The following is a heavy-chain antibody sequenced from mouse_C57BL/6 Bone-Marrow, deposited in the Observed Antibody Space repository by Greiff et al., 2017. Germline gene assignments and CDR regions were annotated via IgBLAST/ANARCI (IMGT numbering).Heavy chain of an antibody. Sequence: QVQLQQSGAELARPGASVKLSCKASGYTFTSYGISWVKQRTGQGLEWIGEIYPLSGNTYYNEKFKGKATLTADKSSSTAYMELRSLTSEDSAVYFCARLEGLAMDYWGQGTSVTVSS. CDR2: IYPLSGNT. CDR1: GYTFTSYG. V-gene: IGHV1-81*01. J-gene: IGHJ4*01. CDR3: ARLEGLAMDY.